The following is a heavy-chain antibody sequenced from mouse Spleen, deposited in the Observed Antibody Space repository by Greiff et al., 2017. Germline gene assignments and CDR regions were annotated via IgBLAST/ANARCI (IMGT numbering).Heavy chain of an antibody. CDR1: GYTFTDYY. D-gene: IGHD1-1*01. CDR2: IYPGSGNT. V-gene: IGHV1-76*01. CDR3: AREGPYYGSSYYAMDY. Sequence: VKLMESGAELVRPGASVKLSCKASGYTFTDYYINWVKQRPGQGLEWIARIYPGSGNTYYNEKFKGKATLTAEKSSSTAYMQLSSLTSEDSAVYFCAREGPYYGSSYYAMDYWGQGTSVTVSS. J-gene: IGHJ4*01.